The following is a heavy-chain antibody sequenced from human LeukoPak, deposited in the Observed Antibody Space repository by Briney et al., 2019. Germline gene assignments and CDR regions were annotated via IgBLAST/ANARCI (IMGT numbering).Heavy chain of an antibody. CDR2: IYYGGST. Sequence: SETLSLTCNVSGGSISNFYWNWIRQPPGKGLQWIGYIYYGGSTNYNPSLKSRVTISVDTSKNQFSLKLSSVTAADTAVYYCAHWDYYDSSGYSNWGQGTLVTVSS. CDR3: AHWDYYDSSGYSN. J-gene: IGHJ4*02. CDR1: GGSISNFY. V-gene: IGHV4-59*01. D-gene: IGHD3-22*01.